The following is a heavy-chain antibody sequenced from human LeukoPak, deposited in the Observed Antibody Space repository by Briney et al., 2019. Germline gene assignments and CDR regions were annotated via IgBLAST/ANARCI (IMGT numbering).Heavy chain of an antibody. CDR1: GYTFTSYG. J-gene: IGHJ5*02. V-gene: IGHV1-18*01. Sequence: GASVKVSCKASGYTFTSYGISWVRQAPGQGLEWMGWISVYNGNANYAQKLQGRVTMTTDTSTSTAYMELRSLRSDDTAVYYCARLRDRNWFDPWGQGTLVTVSS. CDR3: ARLRDRNWFDP. D-gene: IGHD2-21*01. CDR2: ISVYNGNA.